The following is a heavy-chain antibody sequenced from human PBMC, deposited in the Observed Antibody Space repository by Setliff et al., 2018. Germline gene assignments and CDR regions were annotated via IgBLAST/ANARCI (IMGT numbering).Heavy chain of an antibody. CDR2: IYYSGST. Sequence: SETLSLTCTVSGYSISSGYYWGWIRQPPGKGLEWIGCIYYSGSTYYNPSLKSRVTISVDTSKNQFSLKLSSVTVADTAVYYCARQEDDSSGYYSTDWGQGTLVTVSS. CDR1: GYSISSGYY. D-gene: IGHD3-22*01. J-gene: IGHJ4*02. V-gene: IGHV4-38-2*02. CDR3: ARQEDDSSGYYSTD.